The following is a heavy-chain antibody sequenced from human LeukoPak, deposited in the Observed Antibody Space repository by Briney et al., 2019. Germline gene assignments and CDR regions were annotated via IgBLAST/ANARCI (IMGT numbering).Heavy chain of an antibody. CDR2: ISGSGGST. CDR1: GFTFSSYA. V-gene: IGHV3-23*01. Sequence: AGGSLRLSCAASGFTFSSYAMSWVRQAPGKGLEWVSAISGSGGSTYYADSVKGRFTISRDNSNNTLYLQMNSPRAEDTAVYYCAKDSSGYDLLFDPWGQGTLVTVSS. D-gene: IGHD5-12*01. CDR3: AKDSSGYDLLFDP. J-gene: IGHJ5*02.